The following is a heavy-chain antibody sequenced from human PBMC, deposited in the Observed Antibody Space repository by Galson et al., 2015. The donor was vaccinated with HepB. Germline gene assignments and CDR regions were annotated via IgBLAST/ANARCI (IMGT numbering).Heavy chain of an antibody. CDR3: ARGGLEIFGVANRALDAFDI. V-gene: IGHV1-46*03. CDR1: GYTFTSYH. D-gene: IGHD3-3*01. Sequence: SVKVSCKASGYTFTSYHMHWVRQAPGQGLEWMGIINPSGGSTSYAQKFQGRVTMTRDTSTSTVYMELSSLRSEDTAVYYCARGGLEIFGVANRALDAFDIWGQGTMVTVSS. J-gene: IGHJ3*02. CDR2: INPSGGST.